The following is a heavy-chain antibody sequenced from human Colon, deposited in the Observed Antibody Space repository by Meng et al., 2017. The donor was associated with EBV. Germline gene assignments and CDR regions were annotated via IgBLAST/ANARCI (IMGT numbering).Heavy chain of an antibody. D-gene: IGHD6-19*01. CDR2: ISTNTGNP. V-gene: IGHV7-4-1*02. CDR3: GTLKYTSGFYGPAY. CDR1: GYTVTRYP. Sequence: VQLLQCGDELKYPGASVKVSCKASGYTVTRYPMNWVGQAPGQGLEWRGWISTNTGNPTYAQGFTGRFVFSVDTSVSTAYLQISSLKAEDTAVYYCGTLKYTSGFYGPAYWGQGALVTVSS. J-gene: IGHJ4*02.